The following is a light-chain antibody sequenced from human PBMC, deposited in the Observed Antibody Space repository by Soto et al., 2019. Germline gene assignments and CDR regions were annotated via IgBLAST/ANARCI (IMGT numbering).Light chain of an antibody. J-gene: IGKJ4*01. V-gene: IGKV3-20*01. CDR3: QQYGSSLLT. CDR1: DRVHNN. Sequence: IVMTQSPATLSVSPGERATLSCRASDRVHNNLAWYQQRPGQPPRLLIYGASSRATGIPDRFSGSGSGTDFTLTISRLEPEDFAVYYCQQYGSSLLTFGGGTKVDIK. CDR2: GAS.